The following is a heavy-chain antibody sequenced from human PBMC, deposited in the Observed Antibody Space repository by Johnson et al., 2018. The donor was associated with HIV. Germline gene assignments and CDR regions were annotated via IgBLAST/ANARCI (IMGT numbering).Heavy chain of an antibody. V-gene: IGHV3-33*06. D-gene: IGHD6-13*01. CDR2: MWYDGSNK. CDR1: GFTFSTYG. J-gene: IGHJ3*02. Sequence: VQLLESGGGVVQPGRSLRLSCAASGFTFSTYGMHWVRQAPGKGLEWVAVMWYDGSNKYYADSVKGRFTISRDNSKNTLYLQMNSLRAEDTAVYYCAKDLWGSSWTNDAFDIWGQGTMVTVSS. CDR3: AKDLWGSSWTNDAFDI.